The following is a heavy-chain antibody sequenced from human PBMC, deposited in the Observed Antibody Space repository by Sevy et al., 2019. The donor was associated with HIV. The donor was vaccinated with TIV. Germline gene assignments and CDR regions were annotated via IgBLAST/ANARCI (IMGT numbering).Heavy chain of an antibody. J-gene: IGHJ4*02. D-gene: IGHD3-3*01. CDR1: GFAFSTFS. Sequence: GGSLRLSCAASGFAFSTFSMNWVRQAPGKGLEWVSYISDTSTTIYYADSVKGRFTISRDNAKNSLFLQMNGLRDEDTAVYYCARGSAEEWLLYRDFDYWGQGTLVTVSS. CDR3: ARGSAEEWLLYRDFDY. V-gene: IGHV3-48*02. CDR2: ISDTSTTI.